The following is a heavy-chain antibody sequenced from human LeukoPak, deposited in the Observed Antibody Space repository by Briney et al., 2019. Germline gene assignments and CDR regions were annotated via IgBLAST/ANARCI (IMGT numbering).Heavy chain of an antibody. Sequence: ASVKVSCKASGYTFTDYYMHWVRQAPGQGLEWMGWINPNSGDTNFAQKFQGRVTMTRDTSINTAYMQLSGLTSDDTAVYYCAKDRYGDYVYYAMDVWGKGTTVTVSS. CDR1: GYTFTDYY. CDR2: INPNSGDT. CDR3: AKDRYGDYVYYAMDV. J-gene: IGHJ6*04. D-gene: IGHD4-17*01. V-gene: IGHV1-2*02.